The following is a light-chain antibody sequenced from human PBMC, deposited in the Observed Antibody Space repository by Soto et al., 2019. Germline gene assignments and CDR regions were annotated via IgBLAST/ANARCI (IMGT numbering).Light chain of an antibody. CDR2: EVS. CDR1: QSLLHITGETF. V-gene: IGKV2D-29*02. Sequence: DVVMTQTPLSLSVAPGQPASISCKSSQSLLHITGETFLFWYLQKPGQSPQLLIYEVSTRVSGVPDRFSGSGSGTGFTLEIRRVETDDVGIYYCMQSTQLPPTFGQGTRLEIK. CDR3: MQSTQLPPT. J-gene: IGKJ5*01.